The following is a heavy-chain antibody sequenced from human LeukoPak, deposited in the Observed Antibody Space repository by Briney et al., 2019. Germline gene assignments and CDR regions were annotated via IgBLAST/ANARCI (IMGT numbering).Heavy chain of an antibody. CDR1: GFTFSSYS. CDR2: ISSSSSYI. V-gene: IGHV3-21*04. D-gene: IGHD6-19*01. CDR3: ARGYSSGWYEAYYYYYYYMDV. J-gene: IGHJ6*03. Sequence: KPGGSLRLSCAASGFTFSSYSMNWVRQAPGKGLEWVSSISSSSSYIYYADSVKGRFTISRDNAKNSLYLQMNSLRAEDTALYYCARGYSSGWYEAYYYYYYYMDVWGKGTTVTVSS.